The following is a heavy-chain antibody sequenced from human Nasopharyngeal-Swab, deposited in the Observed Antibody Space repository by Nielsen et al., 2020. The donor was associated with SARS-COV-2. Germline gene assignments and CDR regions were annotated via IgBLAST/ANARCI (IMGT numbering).Heavy chain of an antibody. CDR1: GFTFSSYA. Sequence: GESPKISCAASGFTFSSYAMHWVRQAPGKGLEWVAVISYDGSNKYYADSVKGRFTISRDNSKNTLYLQMNSLRAEDTAVYYCARADWNDPTTFDYWGQGTLVTVSS. J-gene: IGHJ4*02. CDR2: ISYDGSNK. CDR3: ARADWNDPTTFDY. D-gene: IGHD1-1*01. V-gene: IGHV3-30-3*01.